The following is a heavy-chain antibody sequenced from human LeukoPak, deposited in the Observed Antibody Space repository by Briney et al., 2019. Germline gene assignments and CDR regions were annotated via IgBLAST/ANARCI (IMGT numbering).Heavy chain of an antibody. CDR1: GGSISSYY. CDR3: ARGSYSGSYVD. V-gene: IGHV4-59*01. D-gene: IGHD1-26*01. Sequence: SETLSLTCTVSGGSISSYYWSWIRQPPGKGLEWIGYIYYSGSTNYNPSLKSRVTISVETSKKQFSLKLSSVTAADTAVYYCARGSYSGSYVDWGQGTLVTVSS. J-gene: IGHJ4*02. CDR2: IYYSGST.